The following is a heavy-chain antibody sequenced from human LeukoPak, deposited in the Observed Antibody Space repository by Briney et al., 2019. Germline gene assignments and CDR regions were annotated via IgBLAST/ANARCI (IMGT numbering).Heavy chain of an antibody. J-gene: IGHJ4*02. CDR3: ARDKPPPYYYDSSGIFDY. D-gene: IGHD3-22*01. CDR2: VWDDGSNK. CDR1: GFTFSSYG. V-gene: IGHV3-33*01. Sequence: GGSLRLSCAASGFTFSSYGMHWVRQAPGKGLEWVAVVWDDGSNKYYADSVKGRFTISRDNSKNTLYLQMNSLRAEDTAVYYCARDKPPPYYYDSSGIFDYWGQGTLVT.